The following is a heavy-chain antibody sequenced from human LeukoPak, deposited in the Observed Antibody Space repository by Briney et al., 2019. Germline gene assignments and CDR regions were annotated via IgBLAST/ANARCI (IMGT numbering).Heavy chain of an antibody. CDR2: IGTSDTTT. CDR1: GFTFSSHD. CDR3: ATDTPGDVDFGY. V-gene: IGHV3-48*03. D-gene: IGHD3-10*01. Sequence: GVSLRLSCAASGFTFSSHDMNWVRQAPGKGLEWISYIGTSDTTTFYADSVKGRFSISRDNAKNSLYLQMNSLRVEDTAVYYCATDTPGDVDFGYWGQGTLVTVSS. J-gene: IGHJ4*02.